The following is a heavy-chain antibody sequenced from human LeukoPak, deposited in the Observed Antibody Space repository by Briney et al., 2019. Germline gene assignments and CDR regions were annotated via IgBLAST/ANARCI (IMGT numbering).Heavy chain of an antibody. D-gene: IGHD6-13*01. J-gene: IGHJ4*02. CDR3: ARVEAAAGNFVFDY. Sequence: SETLSLTCAVYGGSFSGYYWSWIRQPPGKGLEWIGEINHSGSTNYNPSLKSRVTMSVDTSKNQFSLKLSSVTAADTAVYYCARVEAAAGNFVFDYWGQGTLVTVSS. V-gene: IGHV4-34*01. CDR2: INHSGST. CDR1: GGSFSGYY.